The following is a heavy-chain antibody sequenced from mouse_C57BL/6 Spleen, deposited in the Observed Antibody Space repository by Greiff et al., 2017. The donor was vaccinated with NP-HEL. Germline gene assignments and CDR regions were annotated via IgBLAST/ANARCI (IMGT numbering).Heavy chain of an antibody. D-gene: IGHD1-1*02. V-gene: IGHV5-4*03. CDR3: ARVHYGNYFDY. CDR2: ISDGGSYT. CDR1: GFTFSSYA. Sequence: EVKLMESGGGLVKPGGSLKLSCAASGFTFSSYAMSWVRQTPEKRLEWVATISDGGSYTYYPDNVKGRFTISRDKATNNLYLQMSHLKSEDTAMYYCARVHYGNYFDYWGQGTTLTVSS. J-gene: IGHJ2*01.